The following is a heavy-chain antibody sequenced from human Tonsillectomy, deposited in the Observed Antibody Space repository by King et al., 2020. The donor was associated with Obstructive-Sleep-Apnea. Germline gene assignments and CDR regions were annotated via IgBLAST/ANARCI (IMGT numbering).Heavy chain of an antibody. Sequence: QLQESGPGLVKPSETLSLTCAVSGGSISSHYWSWIRQPPGKGLEWIGYINYSGSTNYNPSLKSRVTKSLDKSKNQFSLRLRSVTAADTAVYYCARLRSVAGTRTPSFDVWGQGPLVTVSS. CDR1: GGSISSHY. J-gene: IGHJ3*01. D-gene: IGHD6-19*01. CDR3: ARLRSVAGTRTPSFDV. CDR2: INYSGST. V-gene: IGHV4-59*08.